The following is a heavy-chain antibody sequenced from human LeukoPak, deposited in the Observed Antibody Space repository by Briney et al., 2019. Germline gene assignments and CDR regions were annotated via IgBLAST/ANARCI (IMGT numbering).Heavy chain of an antibody. CDR3: TRRRYYDPVGLDF. D-gene: IGHD3-22*01. V-gene: IGHV4-59*12. CDR2: IYYTGST. Sequence: SETLSLTCSVSGDSLSGYWWTWLRQPPGKGLEYIGIIYYTGSTNYNPSLKRRVTLSADTSNNQLSLKLTSVTAADTAVYYCTRRRYYDPVGLDFWGRGALVTVSS. CDR1: GDSLSGYW. J-gene: IGHJ4*02.